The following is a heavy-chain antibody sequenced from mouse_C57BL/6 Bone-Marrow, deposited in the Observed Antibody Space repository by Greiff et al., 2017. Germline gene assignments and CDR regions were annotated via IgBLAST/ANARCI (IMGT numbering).Heavy chain of an antibody. CDR1: GYTFTSYW. CDR2: IDPSDSYT. D-gene: IGHD1-1*01. Sequence: QVQLQQPGAELVMPGASVKLSCKASGYTFTSYWMHWVKQRPGQGLEWIGEIDPSDSYTNYNQKFKGKSTLTVDKSASTAYMQLSSLTSDVSAVYYCARGFINPWDYWGQGTTLTVSS. J-gene: IGHJ2*01. V-gene: IGHV1-69*01. CDR3: ARGFINPWDY.